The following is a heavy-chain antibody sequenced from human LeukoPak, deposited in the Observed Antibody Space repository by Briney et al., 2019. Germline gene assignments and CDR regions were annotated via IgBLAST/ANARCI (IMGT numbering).Heavy chain of an antibody. CDR2: IIPIFGTA. CDR1: GGTFSSYA. V-gene: IGHV1-69*13. J-gene: IGHJ6*03. Sequence: SVKVSCKASGGTFSSYAISWVRQAHGQGLEWMGGIIPIFGTANYAQKFQGRVTITADESTSTAYMELSSLRSEDTAVYYCARAMVRGVRPPYYYYYYMDVWGKGATVTVSS. CDR3: ARAMVRGVRPPYYYYYYMDV. D-gene: IGHD3-10*01.